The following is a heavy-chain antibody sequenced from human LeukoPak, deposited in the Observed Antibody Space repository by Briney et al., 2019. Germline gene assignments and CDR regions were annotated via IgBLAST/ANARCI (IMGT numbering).Heavy chain of an antibody. D-gene: IGHD1-26*01. Sequence: SQTLSLTCTVSGGSISSGDYYWIWIRHPPRKGLEWIGYIYYSGSTYYNPSLKSRVTISVDTSKNQFSLKLSSVTAADTAVYYCARVMVGATSYFDYWGQGTLVTVSS. J-gene: IGHJ4*02. CDR2: IYYSGST. V-gene: IGHV4-30-4*01. CDR1: GGSISSGDYY. CDR3: ARVMVGATSYFDY.